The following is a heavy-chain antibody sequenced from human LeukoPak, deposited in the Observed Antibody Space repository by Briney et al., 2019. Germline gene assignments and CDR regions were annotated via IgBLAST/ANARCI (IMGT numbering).Heavy chain of an antibody. J-gene: IGHJ4*02. CDR2: IKQDGGEK. V-gene: IGHV3-7*01. D-gene: IGHD3-10*01. CDR1: GFTLSSDW. CDR3: ARGASGPGRFPFDC. Sequence: GRSLRLFCAASGFTLSSDWMGWVRHARGRGIEWVANIKQDGGEKYYLESVRGRFTISRDNAKNSLFLQMNSLRAEDTAVYYCARGASGPGRFPFDCWGQGTLVTVSS.